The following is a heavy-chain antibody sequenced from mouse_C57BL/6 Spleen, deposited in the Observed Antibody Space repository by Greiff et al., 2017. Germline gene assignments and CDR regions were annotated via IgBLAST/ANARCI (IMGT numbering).Heavy chain of an antibody. CDR1: GYTFTEYT. D-gene: IGHD2-4*01. CDR2: FYPGSGSI. V-gene: IGHV1-62-2*01. J-gene: IGHJ3*01. Sequence: QVQLKESGAELVKPGASVKLSCKASGYTFTEYTIHWVKQRSGQGLEWIGWFYPGSGSIKYNEKFKDKATLTADKSSSTVYMELSRLTSEDSAVXFCARHEERRRDYEMWFAYWGQGTLGTVSA. CDR3: ARHEERRRDYEMWFAY.